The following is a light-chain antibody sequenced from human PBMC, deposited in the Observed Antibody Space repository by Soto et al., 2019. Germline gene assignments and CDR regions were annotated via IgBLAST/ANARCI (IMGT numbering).Light chain of an antibody. Sequence: EIVLTQSPGTLSLSPGERATLSCRASQSVSSSYLAWYQQKPGQAPRLLIYAASSRATGIPDRFSRSGSGTDFTLTISRLEPEDIAVFYCQQYGTSPATFGGGTTVEIK. CDR3: QQYGTSPAT. J-gene: IGKJ4*01. V-gene: IGKV3-20*01. CDR2: AAS. CDR1: QSVSSSY.